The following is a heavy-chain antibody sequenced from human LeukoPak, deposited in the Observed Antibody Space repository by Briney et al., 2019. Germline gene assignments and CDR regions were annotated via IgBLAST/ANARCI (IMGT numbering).Heavy chain of an antibody. CDR3: AKSESGSYYHFVLPADY. V-gene: IGHV4-59*01. Sequence: SETLSLTCTVSGGSISSYYWSWIRQPPGKGLEWIGYIYYSGSTNYNPSLKSRVTISVDTSKNQFSLKLSSVTAADTAVYYCAKSESGSYYHFVLPADYWGQGTLVTVSS. CDR2: IYYSGST. J-gene: IGHJ4*02. CDR1: GGSISSYY. D-gene: IGHD3-10*01.